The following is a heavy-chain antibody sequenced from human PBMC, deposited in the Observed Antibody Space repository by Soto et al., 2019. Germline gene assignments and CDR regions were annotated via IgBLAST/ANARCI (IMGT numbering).Heavy chain of an antibody. CDR3: ATDDGHYFGSV. Sequence: QVQLVQSGAEVKKPGSSVKVSCRASGYTITAHFLHWVRQAPGQGLEWMGWINPRTGATDYGEKFQDRVTMTRDTSVNTAYMQLSGLTSDDTAVYFCATDDGHYFGSVWGQGTLVNVSS. J-gene: IGHJ1*01. CDR1: GYTITAHF. D-gene: IGHD3-3*01. V-gene: IGHV1-2*02. CDR2: INPRTGAT.